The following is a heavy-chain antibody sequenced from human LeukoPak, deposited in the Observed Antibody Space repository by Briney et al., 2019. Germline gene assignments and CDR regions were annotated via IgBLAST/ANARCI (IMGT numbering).Heavy chain of an antibody. CDR2: ISGSGGST. V-gene: IGHV3-23*01. Sequence: GGSLRLSCAASGFTFSSYAMSWVRQAPGKGLEWVSAISGSGGSTYYADSVKGRFTISRDNSKNTLYLQMNSLRAEDTAVYYCAKSASHCSSTSCYSDYYYYMDVWGKGTTVTVSS. CDR1: GFTFSSYA. J-gene: IGHJ6*03. CDR3: AKSASHCSSTSCYSDYYYYMDV. D-gene: IGHD2-2*02.